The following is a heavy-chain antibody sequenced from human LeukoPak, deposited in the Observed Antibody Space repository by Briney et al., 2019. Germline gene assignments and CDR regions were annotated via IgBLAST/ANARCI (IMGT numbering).Heavy chain of an antibody. D-gene: IGHD3-9*01. Sequence: SETLSLTCTVSGGSISSSSYYWGWIRQPPGKGLEWIGSIYYSGSTYYNPSLKSRVTISVDTSKNQFSLKLSSVTAADTAVYYCARDGQLRYFDWLLYSGPNWFDPWGQGTLVTVSS. J-gene: IGHJ5*02. V-gene: IGHV4-39*07. CDR3: ARDGQLRYFDWLLYSGPNWFDP. CDR1: GGSISSSSYY. CDR2: IYYSGST.